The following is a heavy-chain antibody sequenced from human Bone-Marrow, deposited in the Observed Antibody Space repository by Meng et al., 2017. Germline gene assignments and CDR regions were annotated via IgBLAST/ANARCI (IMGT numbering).Heavy chain of an antibody. V-gene: IGHV1-2*02. CDR1: GYTFTGYY. J-gene: IGHJ4*02. CDR2: INPNSGGT. D-gene: IGHD3-10*01. CDR3: ARSRSGSYYHYFDY. Sequence: ASVKVSCKASGYTFTGYYMHWVRQAPGQGLEWMGWINPNSGGTNYAQKFQGRVTMTRDTSISTAYMELSRLRSDDTAVYYCARSRSGSYYHYFDYWGQGTQVTVAS.